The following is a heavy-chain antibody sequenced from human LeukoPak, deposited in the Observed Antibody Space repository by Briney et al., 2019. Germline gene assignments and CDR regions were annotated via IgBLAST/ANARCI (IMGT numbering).Heavy chain of an antibody. Sequence: ASVKVSCKASGYTFTTYTMHWVRQAPGQRLEWMGWINAGNGNTKYSQKFQGRVTITRDTSASTAYMELSSLRSEDTAVYYCARDLSSSSWYERYYFDYWGQGTLVTVSS. CDR3: ARDLSSSSWYERYYFDY. V-gene: IGHV1-3*01. J-gene: IGHJ4*02. CDR1: GYTFTTYT. D-gene: IGHD6-13*01. CDR2: INAGNGNT.